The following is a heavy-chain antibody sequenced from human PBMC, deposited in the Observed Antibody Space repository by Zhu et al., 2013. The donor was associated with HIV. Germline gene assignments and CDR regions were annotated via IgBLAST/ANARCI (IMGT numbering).Heavy chain of an antibody. D-gene: IGHD6-19*01. CDR2: INPNSGDT. V-gene: IGHV1-2*02. CDR1: GYTFIAYH. J-gene: IGHJ4*02. CDR3: ARGEGQWTLDH. Sequence: QVQLVQSGVEVKKPGASVKVSCKASGYTFIAYHMHWVRQAPGQGLEWLGWINPNSGDTNYAQKFQGRVTMTKDTSITTASMELNSLRSDDTAVYYCARGEGQWTLDHWGQGTLVIVSS.